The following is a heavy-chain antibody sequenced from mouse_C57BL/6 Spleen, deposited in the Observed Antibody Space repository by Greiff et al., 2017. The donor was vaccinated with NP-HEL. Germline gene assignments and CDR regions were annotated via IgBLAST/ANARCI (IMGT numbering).Heavy chain of an antibody. CDR3: ARAMPPTGYFDV. D-gene: IGHD6-5*01. V-gene: IGHV1-69*01. J-gene: IGHJ1*03. CDR1: GYTFTSYW. Sequence: QVQLQQPGAELVMPGASVKLSCKASGYTFTSYWMHWVKQRPGQGLEWIGEIDPSDSYTNYNQKFKGKSTLTVDKSSSTAYMQLSSLTSEDSAVYYCARAMPPTGYFDVWGTGTTVTVSS. CDR2: IDPSDSYT.